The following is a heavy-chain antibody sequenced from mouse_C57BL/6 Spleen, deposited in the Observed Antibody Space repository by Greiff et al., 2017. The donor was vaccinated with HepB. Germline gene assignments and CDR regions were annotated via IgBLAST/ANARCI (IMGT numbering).Heavy chain of an antibody. CDR1: GYTFTSYW. CDR3: ARSAVETWFGY. Sequence: QVQLKESGAELAKPGASVKLSCKASGYTFTSYWMHWVKQRPGQGLEWIGYINPSSGYTKYNQKFKDKATLTADKSSSTAYMQLSSLTYEDSAVFYCARSAVETWFGYWGQGTLVTVSA. CDR2: INPSSGYT. V-gene: IGHV1-7*01. J-gene: IGHJ3*01.